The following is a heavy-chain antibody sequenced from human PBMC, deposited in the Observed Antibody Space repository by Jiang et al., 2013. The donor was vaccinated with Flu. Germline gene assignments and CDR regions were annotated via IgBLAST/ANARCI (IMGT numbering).Heavy chain of an antibody. Sequence: WVRQMPGKGLEWMGIIYPGDSDTRYSPSFQGQVTISADKSISTAFLQWSSLKASDTAMYYCASGATPFYFDYWGQGTLVTVSS. V-gene: IGHV5-51*01. D-gene: IGHD4-17*01. CDR2: IYPGDSDT. CDR3: ASGATPFYFDY. J-gene: IGHJ4*02.